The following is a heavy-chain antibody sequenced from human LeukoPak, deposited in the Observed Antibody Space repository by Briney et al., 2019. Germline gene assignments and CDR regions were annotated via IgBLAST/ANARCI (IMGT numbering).Heavy chain of an antibody. J-gene: IGHJ4*02. CDR3: AKEKLPSGYSFLIDF. Sequence: PGGSLRLSCAASGFNFRDAAMTWVRQAPGKGLEWVSLIGSVGDSTYYADSVKGRFTISRDDSKSTLYLQMNSLRAEDTAVYYCAKEKLPSGYSFLIDFWGQGTLVTVSS. CDR2: IGSVGDST. D-gene: IGHD5-18*01. V-gene: IGHV3-23*01. CDR1: GFNFRDAA.